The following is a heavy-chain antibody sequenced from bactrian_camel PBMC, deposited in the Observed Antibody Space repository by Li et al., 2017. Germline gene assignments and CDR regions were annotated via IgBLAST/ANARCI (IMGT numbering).Heavy chain of an antibody. J-gene: IGHJ4*01. CDR2: IDSYGRT. CDR1: GYDFSSYC. V-gene: IGHV3S53*01. Sequence: HVQLVESGGGPVQAGGSLRLSCAPSGYDFSSYCMAWFRQFPGKNREGVATIDSYGRTTYAASVMGRFTISQDNTKNTLYLQMNSLKSEDTATYYCAAAPRCNIFDLVPPESAFRDWGQGTQVTVS. CDR3: AAAPRCNIFDLVPPESAFRD.